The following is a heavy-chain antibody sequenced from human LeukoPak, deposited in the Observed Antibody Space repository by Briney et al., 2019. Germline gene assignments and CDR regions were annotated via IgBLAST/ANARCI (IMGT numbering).Heavy chain of an antibody. V-gene: IGHV4-34*01. J-gene: IGHJ4*02. D-gene: IGHD3-22*01. CDR2: INHSGST. CDR3: ARRGGGYYPYYFDY. CDR1: GGSFSGSY. Sequence: TSETLSLTCAVYGGSFSGSYWSWIRQPPGKGLEWIGEINHSGSTNYNPSLKSRVTISVDTSKNQFSLDLSSVTAADTAEYYCARRGGGYYPYYFDYWGQGTLVTVSS.